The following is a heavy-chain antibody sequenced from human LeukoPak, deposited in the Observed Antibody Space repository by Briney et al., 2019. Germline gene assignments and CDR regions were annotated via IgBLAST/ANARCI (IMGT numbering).Heavy chain of an antibody. Sequence: GGSLRLSCTASGLTFGDYAMSWVRQAPGKGLEWVGFIRSKAYGGTTEYAASVKGRFTISRDDSKSIAYLQMNSLKTEDTAVYYCTRGVDTAMAITLVYIDYWGQGTLVTVSS. CDR1: GLTFGDYA. V-gene: IGHV3-49*04. J-gene: IGHJ4*02. CDR3: TRGVDTAMAITLVYIDY. CDR2: IRSKAYGGTT. D-gene: IGHD5-18*01.